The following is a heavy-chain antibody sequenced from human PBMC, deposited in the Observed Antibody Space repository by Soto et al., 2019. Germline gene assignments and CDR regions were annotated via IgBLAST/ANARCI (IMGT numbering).Heavy chain of an antibody. CDR1: GLPFSASG. D-gene: IGHD3-16*01. J-gene: IGHJ5*02. CDR2: IWSDGSKE. Sequence: QAQLVESGGGVVQPGRSLRLSCAASGLPFSASGMHWVRQAPGKGLEWVAMIWSDGSKEYYADSVKGRFTITRDHSKNMIFLQKDSLRAEDTAVYYCARDKGVTCLDTWGQGNMVTVSS. CDR3: ARDKGVTCLDT. V-gene: IGHV3-33*01.